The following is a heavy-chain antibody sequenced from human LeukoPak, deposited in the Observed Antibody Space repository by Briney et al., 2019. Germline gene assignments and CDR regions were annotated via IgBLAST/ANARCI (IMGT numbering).Heavy chain of an antibody. J-gene: IGHJ4*02. D-gene: IGHD3-9*01. Sequence: SETLSLTCSVSGGSINSYYWSWIRQPPGKGLECIGYIHYTGSTNYNPSLKSRVTISVDTSKNQFSLKLTSVTAADTAAYYCARAANILTKSYYFDYWGQGTLVTVSS. CDR3: ARAANILTKSYYFDY. CDR2: IHYTGST. CDR1: GGSINSYY. V-gene: IGHV4-59*01.